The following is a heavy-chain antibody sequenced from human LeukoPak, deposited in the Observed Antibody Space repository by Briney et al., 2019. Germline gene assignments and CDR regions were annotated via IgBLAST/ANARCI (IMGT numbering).Heavy chain of an antibody. V-gene: IGHV1-8*01. J-gene: IGHJ4*02. Sequence: ASVKVSCKASGYTFTSYDINWVRQATGQGPEWMGWMNPNSGNTGYAQKFQGRVTMTRNTSISTAYMELSTLRSEDTAVYYCAARGASSSSLRPLDYWGQGTLVTVSP. CDR1: GYTFTSYD. D-gene: IGHD6-6*01. CDR2: MNPNSGNT. CDR3: AARGASSSSLRPLDY.